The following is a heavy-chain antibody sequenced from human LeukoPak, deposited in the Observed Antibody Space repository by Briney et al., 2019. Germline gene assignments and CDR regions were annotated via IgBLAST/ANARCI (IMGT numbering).Heavy chain of an antibody. CDR2: INPNSGGT. CDR3: AREDYGDYSEYFQH. CDR1: GYTFTGYY. Sequence: ASVKVSCKASGYTFTGYYMHWVRQAPGQGLEWMGWINPNSGGTNYAQKFQGRVTMTRDTSISTAYMELSRLRSDDTAVYYCAREDYGDYSEYFQHWGQGTLVTVSS. V-gene: IGHV1-2*02. D-gene: IGHD4-17*01. J-gene: IGHJ1*01.